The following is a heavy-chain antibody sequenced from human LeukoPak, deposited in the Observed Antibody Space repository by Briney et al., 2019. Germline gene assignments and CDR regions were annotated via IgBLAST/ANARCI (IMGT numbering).Heavy chain of an antibody. J-gene: IGHJ5*02. CDR1: GFTFSSYA. CDR2: ISYDGSNK. V-gene: IGHV3-30*04. D-gene: IGHD3-10*01. Sequence: PGRSLRLSCAASGFTFSSYAMHWVRQAPGKGLEWVAVISYDGSNKYYADSVKGRFTISRDNSKNTLYLQMNSLRAEDTAVYYCARGITTDLRFGSGSYKRWFDPWGQGTLVTVSS. CDR3: ARGITTDLRFGSGSYKRWFDP.